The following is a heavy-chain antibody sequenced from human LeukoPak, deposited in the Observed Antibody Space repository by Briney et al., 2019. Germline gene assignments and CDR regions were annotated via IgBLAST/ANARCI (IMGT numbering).Heavy chain of an antibody. Sequence: ASVKVSCKASGYTFTGYHMHWVRQDPGQGLEWMGWINPNSGGTNYAQKFQGRVTMTRDTSISTAYMELSRLRSDDTAVYYCAGTYSGSYSPNDYWGQGTLVTVSS. D-gene: IGHD1-26*01. CDR3: AGTYSGSYSPNDY. CDR1: GYTFTGYH. V-gene: IGHV1-2*02. CDR2: INPNSGGT. J-gene: IGHJ4*02.